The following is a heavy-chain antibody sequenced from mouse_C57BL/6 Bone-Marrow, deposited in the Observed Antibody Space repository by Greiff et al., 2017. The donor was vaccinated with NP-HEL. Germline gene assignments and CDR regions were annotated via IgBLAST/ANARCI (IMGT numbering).Heavy chain of an antibody. CDR1: GYAFSSSW. CDR3: ARTSDYGSPHWYFDV. Sequence: QVQLKQSGPELVKPGASVKISCKASGYAFSSSWMNWVKQRPGKGLEWIGRIYPGDGDTNYNGKFKGKATLTADKSSSTAYMQLSSLTSEDSAVYFCARTSDYGSPHWYFDVWGTGTTVTVSS. J-gene: IGHJ1*03. D-gene: IGHD1-1*01. CDR2: IYPGDGDT. V-gene: IGHV1-82*01.